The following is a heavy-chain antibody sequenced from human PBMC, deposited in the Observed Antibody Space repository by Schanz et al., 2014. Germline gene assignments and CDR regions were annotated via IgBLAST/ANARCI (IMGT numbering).Heavy chain of an antibody. CDR3: TRSYYDFSWGSYRFRAFDI. V-gene: IGHV3-74*02. CDR2: TNGDGTNA. Sequence: EVQLVESGGGFVQPGGSLGLSCVVSGFTLSSYWMHWVRQVPGKGLEWVSCTNGDGTNAKYADSVKGRFTISRDNAKKTLSLQMISLRAEDTAIYFCTRSYYDFSWGSYRFRAFDIWGQGTTVIVSS. D-gene: IGHD3-16*02. CDR1: GFTLSSYW. J-gene: IGHJ3*02.